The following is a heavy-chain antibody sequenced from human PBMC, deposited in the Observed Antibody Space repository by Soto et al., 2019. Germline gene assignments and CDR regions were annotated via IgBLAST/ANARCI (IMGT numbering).Heavy chain of an antibody. D-gene: IGHD2-8*01. J-gene: IGHJ6*02. Sequence: SPTLSLPCAISGDSVSSNSAAWNWIRQSPSRGLEWLGRTYYRSKWYNDYAVSVKSRITINPDTSKNQCSLQLNSVTPEDTAVYYCARVYCSNGRYGMDVWGQGTTVTVSS. V-gene: IGHV6-1*01. CDR3: ARVYCSNGRYGMDV. CDR2: TYYRSKWYN. CDR1: GDSVSSNSAA.